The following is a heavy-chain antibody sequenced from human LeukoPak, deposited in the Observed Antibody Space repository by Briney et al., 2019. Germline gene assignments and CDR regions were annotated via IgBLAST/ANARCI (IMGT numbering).Heavy chain of an antibody. CDR2: IKSDGITI. V-gene: IGHV3-74*01. D-gene: IGHD1-20*01. CDR3: LRDLNWSLDQ. J-gene: IGHJ4*02. CDR1: GFTFSNYM. Sequence: GGSLRLSCAASGFTFSNYMMHWVRQAPGKGLVWVSRIKSDGITITYADSVKGRFTISRDNAKYTLYLQMNSLRAEDTAVYYCLRDLNWSLDQWGQGTLVTVSS.